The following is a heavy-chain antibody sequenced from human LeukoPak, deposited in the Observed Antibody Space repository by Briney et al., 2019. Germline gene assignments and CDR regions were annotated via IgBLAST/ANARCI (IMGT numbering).Heavy chain of an antibody. Sequence: EASVKVSCKASGYTFTGYYMHWVRQAPGQGLEWMGWINPNSGGTNYAQKFQGRVTMTRDTSISTAYMELSRLRSDDTAVYYCGRFGGGGGVFDIGAKGKMVTVSS. CDR2: INPNSGGT. J-gene: IGHJ3*02. D-gene: IGHD3-16*01. CDR3: GRFGGGGGVFDI. V-gene: IGHV1-2*02. CDR1: GYTFTGYY.